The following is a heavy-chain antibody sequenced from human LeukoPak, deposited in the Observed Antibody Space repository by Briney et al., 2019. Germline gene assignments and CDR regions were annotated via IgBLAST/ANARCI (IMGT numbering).Heavy chain of an antibody. V-gene: IGHV3-21*01. D-gene: IGHD3-22*01. CDR2: ISSTGSYI. CDR1: GFNLASYM. J-gene: IGHJ4*02. CDR3: TRDSGDSSGYYPGY. Sequence: GGSLRLSCAASGFNLASYMLNWVRQAPGKGLEWVSSISSTGSYIYYADSVKGRFTISRDNPGNVFYLQMDSLRAEDTAVYYCTRDSGDSSGYYPGYWGQGTLVTVSS.